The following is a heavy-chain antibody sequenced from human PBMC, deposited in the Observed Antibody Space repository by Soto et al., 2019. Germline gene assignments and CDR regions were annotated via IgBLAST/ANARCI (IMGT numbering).Heavy chain of an antibody. CDR2: MSATDGRP. V-gene: IGHV3-23*01. CDR3: AKDSNGDYVGGFDF. D-gene: IGHD4-17*01. CDR1: GFSFNDYA. J-gene: IGHJ3*01. Sequence: EVQLLESGGGLVQPGGSLRLSCAASGFSFNDYAMTWVRQAPGKGLEWVSSMSATDGRPYYADSVKGGFTISRDTSKNTLYLQMNSVRAEDTAVYYCAKDSNGDYVGGFDFWGQGTMVTV.